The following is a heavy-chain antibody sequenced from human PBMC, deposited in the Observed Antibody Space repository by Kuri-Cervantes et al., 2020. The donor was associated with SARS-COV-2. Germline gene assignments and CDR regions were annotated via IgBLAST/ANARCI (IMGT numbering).Heavy chain of an antibody. Sequence: SLKISCAASGFTFSSYEMNWVRQAPGKGLEWVSYISSSGSTIYYADSVKGRFTISSDNSKNTLYLQMNSRRAEETAVYYRAREAPGSGSSGAFDIWGQGTMVTVSS. V-gene: IGHV3-48*03. CDR1: GFTFSSYE. J-gene: IGHJ3*02. CDR2: ISSSGSTI. CDR3: AREAPGSGSSGAFDI. D-gene: IGHD3-10*01.